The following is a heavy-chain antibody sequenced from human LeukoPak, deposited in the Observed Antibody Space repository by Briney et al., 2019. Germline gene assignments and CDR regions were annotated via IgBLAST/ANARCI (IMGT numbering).Heavy chain of an antibody. J-gene: IGHJ3*02. CDR3: AREGATSFSAFDI. D-gene: IGHD1-26*01. V-gene: IGHV1-8*01. CDR2: MNPNTGNT. Sequence: GASVKVSCKASGYIFTSYDINWVRQATGQGLEWIGYMNPNTGNTGYAQKFQGRVTMTRNTSISTAYMELSSLRSEDTAVYYCAREGATSFSAFDIWGQGTMVTVSS. CDR1: GYIFTSYD.